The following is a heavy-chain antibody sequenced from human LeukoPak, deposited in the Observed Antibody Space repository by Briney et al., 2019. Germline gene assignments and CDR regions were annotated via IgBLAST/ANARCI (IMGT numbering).Heavy chain of an antibody. CDR3: ARARGYGDYTLSGPLGY. Sequence: PGGSLRLSCTAAGFTFNKYFMTWVRQAPGEGLEWVANIQEDGSEKNLPDSVKGRFTVSRDNAKNSLYLQMNSLRVEDTAVYYCARARGYGDYTLSGPLGYWGRGTLVTVSS. J-gene: IGHJ4*03. D-gene: IGHD4-17*01. V-gene: IGHV3-7*01. CDR2: IQEDGSEK. CDR1: GFTFNKYF.